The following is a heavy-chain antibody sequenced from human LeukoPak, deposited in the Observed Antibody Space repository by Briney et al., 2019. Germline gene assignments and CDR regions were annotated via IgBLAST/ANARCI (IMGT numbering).Heavy chain of an antibody. Sequence: GESLKISCKGSGYSFTSYWIGWVRQMPGKGLEWMGIIYPGDSDTRYSPSFQGQVTISADKSISTAYQQWSSLKASDTAMYYCARAHDSGYSGYDHFDYWGQGTLVTVSS. CDR2: IYPGDSDT. CDR3: ARAHDSGYSGYDHFDY. D-gene: IGHD5-12*01. V-gene: IGHV5-51*01. CDR1: GYSFTSYW. J-gene: IGHJ4*02.